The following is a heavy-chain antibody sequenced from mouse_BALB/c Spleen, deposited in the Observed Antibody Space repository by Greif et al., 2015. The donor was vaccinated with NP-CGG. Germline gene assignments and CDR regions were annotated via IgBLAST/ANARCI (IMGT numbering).Heavy chain of an antibody. CDR1: GYTFSSYW. D-gene: IGHD3-2*01. CDR3: ARCGRQLRSFAY. Sequence: QVQLQQSGAELMKPGASVKISCKATGYTFSSYWIEWVKQRPGHGLEWIGEILPGSGSTNYNEKFKGKATFTADTSSNTAYMQLSSLTSEDSAVYYCARCGRQLRSFAYWGQGTLVTVSA. J-gene: IGHJ3*01. V-gene: IGHV1-9*01. CDR2: ILPGSGST.